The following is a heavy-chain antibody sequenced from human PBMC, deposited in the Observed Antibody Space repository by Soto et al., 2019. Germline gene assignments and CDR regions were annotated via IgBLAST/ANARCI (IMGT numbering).Heavy chain of an antibody. CDR3: ARGDDFDYYYGVDV. D-gene: IGHD3-16*01. CDR1: GGTFSSHA. Sequence: SVKVSCKASGGTFSSHAVSWVRQAPGHGLEWMGGIIPMFGTANYAQKFQGRVTTTADKSTNTAYMELSGLTSEDTAVYYCARGDDFDYYYGVDVWGQGTTVTVSS. V-gene: IGHV1-69*06. J-gene: IGHJ6*02. CDR2: IIPMFGTA.